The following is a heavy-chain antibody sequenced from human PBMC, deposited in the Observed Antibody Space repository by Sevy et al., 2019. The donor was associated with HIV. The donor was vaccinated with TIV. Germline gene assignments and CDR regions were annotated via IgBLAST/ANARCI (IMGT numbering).Heavy chain of an antibody. D-gene: IGHD6-13*01. CDR1: GGSISNKNYY. Sequence: SETLSLTCTVSGGSISNKNYYWCWMRQPPGKELEWIGSVYYSGSTYYNPSLNSRITITVDTSKNQFSLKRTSVTAADTAVYYCARSPPWGSTWLYCFDSWGQGTLVTVSS. CDR3: ARSPPWGSTWLYCFDS. V-gene: IGHV4-39*01. CDR2: VYYSGST. J-gene: IGHJ4*02.